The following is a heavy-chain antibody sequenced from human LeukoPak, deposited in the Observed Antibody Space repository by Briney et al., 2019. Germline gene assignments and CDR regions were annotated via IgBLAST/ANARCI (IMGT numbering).Heavy chain of an antibody. CDR1: GYTFTGYY. Sequence: ASVKVSCKASGYTFTGYYMHWVRQAPGQGLEWMGWINPNSAGTNYTHNFQGRATMTRDTSTNPAYMDLSSLRSDDTAVYYCARGITTGAPYWGQGTLVTVSS. V-gene: IGHV1-2*02. J-gene: IGHJ4*02. D-gene: IGHD1-1*01. CDR2: INPNSAGT. CDR3: ARGITTGAPY.